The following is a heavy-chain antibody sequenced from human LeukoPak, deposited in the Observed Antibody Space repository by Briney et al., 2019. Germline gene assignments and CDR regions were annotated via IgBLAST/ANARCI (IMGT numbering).Heavy chain of an antibody. Sequence: PGGSLRLSCAASGFTVSSNYMSWVRQAPGKGLEWVSVIYSGGSTYYADSVKGRFTISRDNSKNTLYLQMNSLRGEDTAVYYCAKEPYYYDSSGLSWGQGTLVTVSS. CDR2: IYSGGST. D-gene: IGHD3-22*01. CDR3: AKEPYYYDSSGLS. CDR1: GFTVSSNY. J-gene: IGHJ5*02. V-gene: IGHV3-53*01.